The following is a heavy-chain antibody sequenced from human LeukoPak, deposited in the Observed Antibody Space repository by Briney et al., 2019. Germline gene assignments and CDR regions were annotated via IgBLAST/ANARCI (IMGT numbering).Heavy chain of an antibody. CDR3: AKDYDSSGYFDY. CDR1: GFTVSSNY. J-gene: IGHJ4*02. Sequence: GGSLRLSCAASGFTVSSNYMSWVRQAPGKGLEWVSVIYSGGSTYYADSVKGRFTISRDNSKNTLYLQMNSLRAEATAVYYCAKDYDSSGYFDYWGQGTLVTVSS. D-gene: IGHD3-22*01. CDR2: IYSGGST. V-gene: IGHV3-53*01.